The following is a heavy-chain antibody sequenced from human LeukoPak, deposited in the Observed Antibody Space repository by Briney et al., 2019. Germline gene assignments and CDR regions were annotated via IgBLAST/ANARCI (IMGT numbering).Heavy chain of an antibody. Sequence: SETLSLTCTVSGGSISSSSYHWGWIRQPPGKGLEWIGYIYYSGSTYYNPSLKSRVTISVDTSKNQFSLKLSSVTAADTAVYYCARDSQADYGDYDYYYYGMDVWGQGTTVTVSS. CDR3: ARDSQADYGDYDYYYYGMDV. V-gene: IGHV4-30-4*08. CDR2: IYYSGST. D-gene: IGHD4-17*01. J-gene: IGHJ6*02. CDR1: GGSISSSSYH.